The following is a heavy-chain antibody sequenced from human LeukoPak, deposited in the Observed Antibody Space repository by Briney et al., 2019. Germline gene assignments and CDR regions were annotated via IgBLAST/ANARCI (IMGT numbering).Heavy chain of an antibody. CDR3: VRRPYRSGFDF. CDR2: ISRLSSYI. J-gene: IGHJ4*02. V-gene: IGHV3-21*06. Sequence: PGGSLRLSCAASGFMFSNYSMNWVRQAPGKGLEWASSISRLSSYINYADSVKGRFTISSNNAKNSLELHLSRLRPEDTALYYCVRRPYRSGFDFWGQGTLVTVSS. CDR1: GFMFSNYS. D-gene: IGHD6-19*01.